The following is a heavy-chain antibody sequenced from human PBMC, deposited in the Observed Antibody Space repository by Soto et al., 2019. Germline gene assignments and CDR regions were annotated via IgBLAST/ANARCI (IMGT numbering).Heavy chain of an antibody. CDR1: GYTLTELS. CDR2: FDPEDGET. J-gene: IGHJ4*02. V-gene: IGHV1-24*01. CDR3: ATGEMATIRIIHFDY. D-gene: IGHD5-12*01. Sequence: EASVKVSCKVSGYTLTELSMHWVRQAPGKGLEWMGGFDPEDGETIYAQKFQGRVTMTEDTSTDTAYMELSSLRSEDTAVYYCATGEMATIRIIHFDYWGQGTLVTVSS.